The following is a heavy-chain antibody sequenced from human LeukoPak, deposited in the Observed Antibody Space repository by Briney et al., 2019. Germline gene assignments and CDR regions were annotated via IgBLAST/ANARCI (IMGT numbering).Heavy chain of an antibody. CDR1: GFTFSNYA. CDR3: ARVSRDFYSNYYYYYGMDV. CDR2: ISNSGSNT. Sequence: PGGSLRLSCVASGFTFSNYAMSWVRQTPGKGLEWVSVISNSGSNTYYADSVKGRFTISRDNAKNSLYLQMNSLRAEDTAVYYCARVSRDFYSNYYYYYGMDVWGQGTTVTVSS. V-gene: IGHV3-23*01. D-gene: IGHD4-11*01. J-gene: IGHJ6*02.